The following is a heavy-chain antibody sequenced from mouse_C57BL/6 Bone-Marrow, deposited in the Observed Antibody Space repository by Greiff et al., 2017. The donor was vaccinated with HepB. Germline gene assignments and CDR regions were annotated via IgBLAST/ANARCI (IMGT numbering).Heavy chain of an antibody. V-gene: IGHV6-6*01. D-gene: IGHD1-1*01. Sequence: EVQLVEPGGGLVQPGGSMKLSCAASGFTFSDAWMDWVRQSPEQGLEWVAEIRDKANNHATYYAESVKGRFTISRDDSKSSVYLQMNSLRAEDTGIYYCSRYTTGVDRDWYFDVWGTGTTVTVAS. CDR2: IRDKANNHAT. J-gene: IGHJ1*03. CDR3: SRYTTGVDRDWYFDV. CDR1: GFTFSDAW.